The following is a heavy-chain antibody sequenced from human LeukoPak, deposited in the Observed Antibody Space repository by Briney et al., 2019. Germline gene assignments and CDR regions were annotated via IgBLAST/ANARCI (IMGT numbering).Heavy chain of an antibody. D-gene: IGHD2-15*01. CDR1: GFTASIYY. CDR3: ARGPGWNYFDY. J-gene: IGHJ4*02. V-gene: IGHV3-66*01. CDR2: LYRDGST. Sequence: GGSLRLSCAVSGFTASIYYMTWVRQAPGKGLEWVSYLYRDGSTYYADPVKDRFSISRDNSKNTVYLQMNSLRAEDTAVYYCARGPGWNYFDYWGQGPWSPSP.